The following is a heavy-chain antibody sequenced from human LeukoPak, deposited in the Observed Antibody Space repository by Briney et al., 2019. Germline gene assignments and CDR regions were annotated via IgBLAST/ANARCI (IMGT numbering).Heavy chain of an antibody. J-gene: IGHJ4*02. CDR3: ARDRGLGTFDY. D-gene: IGHD3-16*01. CDR1: GFTFSDYY. V-gene: IGHV3-11*01. Sequence: GGSLRLSCSTSGFTFSDYYMSWIRQAPGKGLEWVSYISSSGSTIYYADSVKGRFTISRDNAKNSLYLQMNSLRAEDTAVYYCARDRGLGTFDYWGQGTLVTVSS. CDR2: ISSSGSTI.